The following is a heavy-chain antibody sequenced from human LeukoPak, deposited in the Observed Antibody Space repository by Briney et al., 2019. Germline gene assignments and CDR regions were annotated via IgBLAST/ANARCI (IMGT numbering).Heavy chain of an antibody. V-gene: IGHV3-53*01. D-gene: IGHD1-14*01. CDR1: GFIFSSYW. J-gene: IGHJ4*02. Sequence: GGSLRLSCAASGFIFSSYWMSWVRQAPGKGLEWVSVIYSGGSTYYADSVKGRFTISRDNSKNTLYLQMNSLRAEDTAVYYCARDWPTYGTHLYWGQGTLVTVSS. CDR3: ARDWPTYGTHLY. CDR2: IYSGGST.